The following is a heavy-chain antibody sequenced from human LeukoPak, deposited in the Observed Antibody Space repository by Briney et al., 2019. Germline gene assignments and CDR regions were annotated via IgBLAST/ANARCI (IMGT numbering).Heavy chain of an antibody. CDR3: ASDSHGGNSPWFDP. D-gene: IGHD4-23*01. CDR1: GGSISSGGYY. V-gene: IGHV4-31*03. Sequence: SQTLSLTCTVSGGSISSGGYYWSWIRQHPGKGLEWIGYIYYSGSTYYNPSLKSRVTISVDTSKNQFSLKLSSVTAADTAVYYCASDSHGGNSPWFDPWGQGTLVTVSS. CDR2: IYYSGST. J-gene: IGHJ5*02.